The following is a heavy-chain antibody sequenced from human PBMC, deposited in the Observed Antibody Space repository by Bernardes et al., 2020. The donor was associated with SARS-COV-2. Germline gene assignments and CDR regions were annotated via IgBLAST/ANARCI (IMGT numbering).Heavy chain of an antibody. V-gene: IGHV5-51*01. D-gene: IGHD2-2*01. CDR3: VTTTIRPAAFGFGLIFNY. Sequence: GESLKISCEASGYTFPSYWVAWVRQMPGQGLEWLGVIYPGDSHTRYSPSFQDQVTISVDESIKTAYLQWRSLKSSDTAMYYCVTTTIRPAAFGFGLIFNYWCLGTLVTVSS. CDR2: IYPGDSHT. J-gene: IGHJ4*02. CDR1: GYTFPSYW.